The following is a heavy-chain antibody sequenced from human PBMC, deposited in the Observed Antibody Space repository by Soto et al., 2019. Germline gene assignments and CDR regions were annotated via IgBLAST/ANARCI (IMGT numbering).Heavy chain of an antibody. CDR1: GFTFSSYS. CDR3: GRVATTTDC. V-gene: IGHV3-21*01. CDR2: ISSSSSYI. Sequence: EVQLVESGGGLVKPGGSLRLSCAASGFTFSSYSMNWVRQAPGKGLEWVSSISSSSSYIYYADSVKGRFTISRDNAKNPMYLQMNRLRAEGTAVYEGGRVATTTDCWGQGTLVTVSS. J-gene: IGHJ4*02. D-gene: IGHD1-1*01.